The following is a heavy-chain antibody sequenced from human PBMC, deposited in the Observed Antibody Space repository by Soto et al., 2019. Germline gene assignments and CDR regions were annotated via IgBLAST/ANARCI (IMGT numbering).Heavy chain of an antibody. J-gene: IGHJ6*02. D-gene: IGHD3-3*01. CDR3: ARERLKYYDFWSGYRSYYGMDV. CDR1: GGTFSSYA. CDR2: IIPIFGTA. Sequence: QVQLVQSGAEVKKPGSSVKVSCKASGGTFSSYAISWVRQAPGQGLEWMGGIIPIFGTANYAQKFQGRVTITADESTSTAYMELSSLRSEDTAVYYCARERLKYYDFWSGYRSYYGMDVWGQGTTVTVSS. V-gene: IGHV1-69*12.